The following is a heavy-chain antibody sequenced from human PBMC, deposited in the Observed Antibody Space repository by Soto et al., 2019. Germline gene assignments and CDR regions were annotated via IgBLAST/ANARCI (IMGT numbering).Heavy chain of an antibody. CDR2: ITSSSHT. D-gene: IGHD5-12*01. V-gene: IGHV3-21*01. CDR1: GFTFSSYS. J-gene: IGHJ4*02. CDR3: ARGGDGYIG. Sequence: EVQLVESGGGLVKAGGSLRLSCAASGFTFSSYSMNWVRQAPGKGLEWVSSITSSSHTYYQDSVKGRFTISGTNAKNSRYRQMNSLRAEDTAVDYCARGGDGYIGRGQGILVTVAS.